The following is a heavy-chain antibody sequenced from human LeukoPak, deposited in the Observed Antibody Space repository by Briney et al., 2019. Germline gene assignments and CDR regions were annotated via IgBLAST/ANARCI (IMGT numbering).Heavy chain of an antibody. Sequence: PGGSLRLSCAASGFTFSSYAMSWVRQAPGKGLEWVSAISGSGGSTYYADSVKGRFTISRDNSKNTLYLQMNSLRAEDTAVYYCAKDGGEMATILLVGDYYYGMDVWGHGTTVTVSS. CDR2: ISGSGGST. CDR1: GFTFSSYA. J-gene: IGHJ6*02. CDR3: AKDGGEMATILLVGDYYYGMDV. D-gene: IGHD5-24*01. V-gene: IGHV3-23*01.